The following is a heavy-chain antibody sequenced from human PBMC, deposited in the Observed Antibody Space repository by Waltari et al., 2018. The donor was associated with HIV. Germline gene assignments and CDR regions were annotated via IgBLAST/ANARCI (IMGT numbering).Heavy chain of an antibody. CDR3: ARELTTGTALNY. CDR2: IRTDASEK. D-gene: IGHD2-21*02. CDR1: GCSFGSYW. Sequence: EVQLVESGGGLVRPGAYLRLSCVGPGCSFGSYWMSWVRQAPGKGLEWVANIRTDASEKYYVDSVKGRFSISRDNAKNLVFLQMDSLRVEDTAVYFCARELTTGTALNYWGQGTLVTVSS. J-gene: IGHJ4*02. V-gene: IGHV3-7*01.